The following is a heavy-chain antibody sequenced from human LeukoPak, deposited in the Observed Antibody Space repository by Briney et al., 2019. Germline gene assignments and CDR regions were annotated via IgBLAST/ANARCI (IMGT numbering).Heavy chain of an antibody. CDR2: ISSSGSTI. V-gene: IGHV3-11*04. CDR3: ARDALRPAGIAAAGTWDY. J-gene: IGHJ4*02. Sequence: PGGSLRLSCAASGFTFSDYYMSWLRQAPGQGRVWVSYISSSGSTIYYADSVKGRFTISRDNAKNSLYLQMNSLRAEDTAVYYCARDALRPAGIAAAGTWDYWGQGTLVTVSS. D-gene: IGHD6-13*01. CDR1: GFTFSDYY.